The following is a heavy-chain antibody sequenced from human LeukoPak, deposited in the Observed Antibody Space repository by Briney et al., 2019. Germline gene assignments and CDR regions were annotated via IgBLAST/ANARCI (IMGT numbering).Heavy chain of an antibody. CDR1: GFTFDDYA. CDR3: AKDGGYDILTGAFDY. Sequence: GGSLRLSCAASGFTFDDYAMHWVRQAPGKGLEWVSGISWNSGSIGYAVSVKGRFTISRDNAKNSLYLQMNSLRAEDTALYYCAKDGGYDILTGAFDYWGQGTLVTVSS. D-gene: IGHD3-9*01. CDR2: ISWNSGSI. J-gene: IGHJ4*02. V-gene: IGHV3-9*01.